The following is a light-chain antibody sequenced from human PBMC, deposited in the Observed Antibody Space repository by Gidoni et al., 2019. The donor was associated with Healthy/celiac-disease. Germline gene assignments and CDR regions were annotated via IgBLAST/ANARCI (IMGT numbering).Light chain of an antibody. CDR3: MQALQTPLT. CDR2: LGS. Sequence: IVRTQSPLSLPVTPGERASISCRSSQSLLHSNGYNYLDWYLQKPGQSPQLLIYLGSNRASGVPDRFSGSGSGTDFTLKISRVEAEDVGVYYCMQALQTPLTFGGGTKVEIK. CDR1: QSLLHSNGYNY. V-gene: IGKV2-28*01. J-gene: IGKJ4*01.